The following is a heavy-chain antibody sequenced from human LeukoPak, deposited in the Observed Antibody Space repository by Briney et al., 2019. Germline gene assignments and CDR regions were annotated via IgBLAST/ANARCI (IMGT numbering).Heavy chain of an antibody. J-gene: IGHJ4*02. CDR1: GFTVSSNY. D-gene: IGHD3-22*01. Sequence: GGSLRLSCAASGFTVSSNYMSWVRQAPGKGLEWVSVIYSGGSTYYADSVKGRFTISRDNSKNTLYLQMNGLRAEDTAVYYCASIPYYYDSSGYYAFDYWGQGTLVTVSS. CDR2: IYSGGST. V-gene: IGHV3-53*01. CDR3: ASIPYYYDSSGYYAFDY.